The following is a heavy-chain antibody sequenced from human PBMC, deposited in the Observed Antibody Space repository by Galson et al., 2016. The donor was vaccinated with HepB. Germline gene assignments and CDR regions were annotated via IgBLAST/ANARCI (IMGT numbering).Heavy chain of an antibody. J-gene: IGHJ3*01. V-gene: IGHV3-33*01. Sequence: SLRLSCAASGFTFSSYGMHWVRQAPGKGLEWVAVIWYDASNKYYADSVKGRFTISRDNSKNTLFLQMNSLRDEDTAVYYCATPTLIPPVWGQGTMVTVSS. CDR3: ATPTLIPPV. CDR1: GFTFSSYG. D-gene: IGHD4-17*01. CDR2: IWYDASNK.